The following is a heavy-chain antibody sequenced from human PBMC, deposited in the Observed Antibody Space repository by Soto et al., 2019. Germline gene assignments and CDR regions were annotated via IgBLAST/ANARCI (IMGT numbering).Heavy chain of an antibody. CDR1: GGTFSSYT. CDR3: ARGSLGDTDYGMDV. V-gene: IGHV1-69*02. J-gene: IGHJ6*02. Sequence: QVQLVQSGAEVKKPGSSVKVSCKASGGTFSSYTISWVRQAPGQGLEWMGRIIPILGIANYAQKFQGRVTITADKSQTTAYMELSSLRSEDTAVYYCARGSLGDTDYGMDVWGQGTTVTVSS. D-gene: IGHD3-16*01. CDR2: IIPILGIA.